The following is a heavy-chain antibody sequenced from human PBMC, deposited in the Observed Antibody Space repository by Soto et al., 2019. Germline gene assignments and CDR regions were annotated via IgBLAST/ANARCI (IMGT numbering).Heavy chain of an antibody. CDR3: ARERRSSADAFDI. V-gene: IGHV3-33*01. J-gene: IGHJ3*02. D-gene: IGHD1-26*01. Sequence: XGSLILSCTASGFTLSSSGMHWVRQALGNGLEWVAVIVYDGSNKYYADSVKGRFTISRDNSKNTLYLQMNSLRAEDMAVYYCARERRSSADAFDIWGQGTMVTVPS. CDR1: GFTLSSSG. CDR2: IVYDGSNK.